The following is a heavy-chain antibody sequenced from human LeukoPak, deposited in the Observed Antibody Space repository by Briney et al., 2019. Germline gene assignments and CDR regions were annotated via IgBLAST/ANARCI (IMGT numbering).Heavy chain of an antibody. J-gene: IGHJ6*02. V-gene: IGHV3-53*05. CDR2: IYSGGST. CDR1: GFTFSSNY. D-gene: IGHD2-15*01. CDR3: AKDIGIFGAYYHYGLDV. Sequence: PGGSLRLSCAASGFTFSSNYMSWVRQAPGKGLEGVSVIYSGGSTYYSDSVKGRCTISRDNSKNTLYLQMNSLRAEDPAVYYRAKDIGIFGAYYHYGLDVWGQGTTVTVSS.